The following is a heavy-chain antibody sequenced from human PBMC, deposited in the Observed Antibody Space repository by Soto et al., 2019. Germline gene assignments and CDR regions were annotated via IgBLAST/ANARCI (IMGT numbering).Heavy chain of an antibody. CDR2: MNPNSGNT. CDR3: AIGLNDYVWGSYRDAFDI. D-gene: IGHD3-16*02. V-gene: IGHV1-8*01. CDR1: GYTFTSYD. Sequence: ASVKVSCKASGYTFTSYDINWVRQATGQGLEWMGWMNPNSGNTGYAQKFQGRVTMTRNTSISTAYMELSSLRSEDTAVYYCAIGLNDYVWGSYRDAFDIWGQGTMVTVSS. J-gene: IGHJ3*02.